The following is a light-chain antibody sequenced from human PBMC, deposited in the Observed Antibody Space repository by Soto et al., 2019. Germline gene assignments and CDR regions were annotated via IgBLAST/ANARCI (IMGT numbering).Light chain of an antibody. Sequence: EIQMTESPSSLSASVGDRGKITCRAPQRISSYLHWYQHKPGKAPKLLIYAASSLQSGVPSRFSGSGSGTDFTLTISSLQPEDFAAYYCQLYCSPPHTFGAGTKVDI. CDR2: AAS. V-gene: IGKV1-39*01. CDR3: QLYCSPPHT. CDR1: QRISSY. J-gene: IGKJ4*01.